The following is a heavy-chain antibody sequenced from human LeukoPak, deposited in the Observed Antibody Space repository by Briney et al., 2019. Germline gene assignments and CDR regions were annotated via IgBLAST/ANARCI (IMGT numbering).Heavy chain of an antibody. J-gene: IGHJ4*02. Sequence: SETLSLTCTVSGDSISTYYWSWIRQPPGKGLEWIGHIRYSGSANYNPSLRSRVTISIDTSKNQFSLKLSSVTAADTAVYHCARLVYDSRGYYFDYWGQGTLVTGSS. V-gene: IGHV4-59*08. CDR1: GDSISTYY. D-gene: IGHD3-22*01. CDR2: IRYSGSA. CDR3: ARLVYDSRGYYFDY.